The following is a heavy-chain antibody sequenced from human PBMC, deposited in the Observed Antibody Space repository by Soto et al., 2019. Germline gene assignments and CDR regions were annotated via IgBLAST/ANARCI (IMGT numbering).Heavy chain of an antibody. D-gene: IGHD6-19*01. V-gene: IGHV4-30-2*01. Sequence: QLQLQESGSGLVKPSQTLSLTCAVSGGSISSGGYSWSWIRQPPGKGLEWIGYIYHSGSTYYNPSRKRRVTISVDRSQNQFSLKLSSVTAADTAVYYGASAGGLGAVAADYWGQGTLVTVSS. CDR2: IYHSGST. CDR3: ASAGGLGAVAADY. CDR1: GGSISSGGYS. J-gene: IGHJ4*02.